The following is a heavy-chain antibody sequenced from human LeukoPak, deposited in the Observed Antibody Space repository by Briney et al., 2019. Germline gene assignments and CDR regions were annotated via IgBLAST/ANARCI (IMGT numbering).Heavy chain of an antibody. J-gene: IGHJ5*02. CDR1: GYTFTGYY. CDR2: INPNSGGA. CDR3: ARVRVRGSYYWFDP. V-gene: IGHV1-2*02. Sequence: ASVKVSCKASGYTFTGYYMHWVRQAPGQGLEWMGWINPNSGGANYAQKFQGRVTMTRDTSISTAYMELSRLRSDDTAVYYCARVRVRGSYYWFDPWGQGTLVTVSS. D-gene: IGHD1-26*01.